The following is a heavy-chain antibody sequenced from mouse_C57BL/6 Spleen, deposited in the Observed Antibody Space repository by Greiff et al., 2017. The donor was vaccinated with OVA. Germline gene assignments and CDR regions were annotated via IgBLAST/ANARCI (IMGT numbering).Heavy chain of an antibody. CDR3: ARGELGQDYFDY. Sequence: VQLQESGAELARPGASVKLSCKASGYTFTSYGISWVKQRTGQGLEWIGEIYPRSGNTYYNEKFKGKATLTADKSSSTAYMELRSLTSEDSAVYFCARGELGQDYFDYWGQGTTLTVSS. CDR2: IYPRSGNT. D-gene: IGHD4-1*01. CDR1: GYTFTSYG. J-gene: IGHJ2*01. V-gene: IGHV1-81*01.